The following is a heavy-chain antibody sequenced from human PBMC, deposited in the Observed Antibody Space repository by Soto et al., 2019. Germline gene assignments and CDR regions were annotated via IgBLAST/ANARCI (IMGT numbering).Heavy chain of an antibody. CDR1: GFTFSSFW. D-gene: IGHD3-10*01. V-gene: IGHV3-74*01. Sequence: EVQLVESGGGLVQPGGSLRLSCAVSGFTFSSFWMHWVRQAPGEGLVWVSRINTDGSSTSYADSVKGRFTISRDNAKNTLYLQMNSLRGEDTAMYYCAQRGVDTFGLSYWGQGTLVTVSS. CDR3: AQRGVDTFGLSY. J-gene: IGHJ4*02. CDR2: INTDGSST.